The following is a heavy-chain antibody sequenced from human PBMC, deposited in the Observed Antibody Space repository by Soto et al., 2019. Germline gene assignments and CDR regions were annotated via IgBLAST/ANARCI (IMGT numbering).Heavy chain of an antibody. Sequence: QVQLVQSGAEVKKPGASVKVSCKASGYTFTSYAMHWVRQAPGQRLEWMGWINAGNGNTKYSQKFQGRVTITRDTSASTAYMELSSLSAEDTSLYYCARTSGYYWYDYWGQGTLVTVSS. CDR1: GYTFTSYA. V-gene: IGHV1-3*01. J-gene: IGHJ4*02. CDR2: INAGNGNT. D-gene: IGHD3-22*01. CDR3: ARTSGYYWYDY.